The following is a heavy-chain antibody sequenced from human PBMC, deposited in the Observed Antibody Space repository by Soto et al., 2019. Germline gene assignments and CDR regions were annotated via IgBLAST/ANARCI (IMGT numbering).Heavy chain of an antibody. CDR3: ARDLVAVAERVMVWFDP. CDR1: GDIIANYY. Sequence: GASVKASCKSSGDIIANYYMHWVRQAPGQGLEWMAIINPLPTSGSTNYAQKLQGRVTMTTDTSTSTAYMELRSLRSDDTAVYYCARDLVAVAERVMVWFDPWGQGTLVTVSS. V-gene: IGHV1-46*01. J-gene: IGHJ5*02. CDR2: INPLPTSGST. D-gene: IGHD6-19*01.